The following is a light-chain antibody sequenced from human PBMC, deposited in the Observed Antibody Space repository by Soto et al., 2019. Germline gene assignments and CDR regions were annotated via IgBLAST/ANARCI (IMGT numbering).Light chain of an antibody. CDR3: QQYNNWPPIT. V-gene: IGKV3-15*01. CDR2: GAS. Sequence: EIVMTQSPATLSVSPGERATLSYSASQSVSSNLAWYQQKPGQAPRLLIYGASTRATGIPARFSGSGSGTAFTLTISSLQSEDFAVYYCQQYNNWPPITFGQGTRLEIK. J-gene: IGKJ5*01. CDR1: QSVSSN.